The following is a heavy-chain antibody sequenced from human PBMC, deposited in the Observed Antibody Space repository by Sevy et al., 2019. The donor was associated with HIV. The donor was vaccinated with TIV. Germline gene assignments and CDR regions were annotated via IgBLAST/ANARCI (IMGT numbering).Heavy chain of an antibody. CDR1: GGTFSSYA. Sequence: SSVKVSCKASGGTFSSYAISWVRQAPGQGLEWMGGIIPIFGTANYAQKFQGRVTITADESTSTAYMELSSLRSEDTAVYYCARGLGYCSSTSCHDYYYYYMDVWGKGTTVTVSS. D-gene: IGHD2-2*01. V-gene: IGHV1-69*13. CDR2: IIPIFGTA. J-gene: IGHJ6*03. CDR3: ARGLGYCSSTSCHDYYYYYMDV.